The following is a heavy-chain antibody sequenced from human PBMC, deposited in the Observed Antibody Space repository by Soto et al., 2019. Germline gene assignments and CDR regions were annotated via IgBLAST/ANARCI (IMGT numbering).Heavy chain of an antibody. J-gene: IGHJ3*02. CDR1: GGSISSYY. CDR2: IYYSGST. D-gene: IGHD5-12*01. CDR3: ARGKRGRDGYNSGAFDI. V-gene: IGHV4-59*08. Sequence: QVQLQESGPGLVKPSETLSLTCTVSGGSISSYYWSWIRQPPGKGLEWIGYIYYSGSTNYNPSLKSRVTISVDTSKNQFSLKLSSVTAADTAVYYCARGKRGRDGYNSGAFDIWGQGTMVTVSS.